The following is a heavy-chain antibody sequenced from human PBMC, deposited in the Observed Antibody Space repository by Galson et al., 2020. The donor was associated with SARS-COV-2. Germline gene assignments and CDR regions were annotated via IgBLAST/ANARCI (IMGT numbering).Heavy chain of an antibody. J-gene: IGHJ6*02. Sequence: GESLKISCKGSGYTFTDYWIGWVRQMPGKGLEWMGIIYPAESRIIYSPSFQGQVTISADKSISTAYLQWSSLKASDTGMYYCARHAGYFDSSALGNYYYSMDVWGQGTTVIVSS. D-gene: IGHD3-22*01. CDR1: GYTFTDYW. V-gene: IGHV5-51*01. CDR3: ARHAGYFDSSALGNYYYSMDV. CDR2: IYPAESRI.